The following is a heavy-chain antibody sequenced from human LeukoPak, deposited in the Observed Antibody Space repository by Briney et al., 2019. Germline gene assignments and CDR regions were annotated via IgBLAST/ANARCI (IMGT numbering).Heavy chain of an antibody. D-gene: IGHD3-22*01. V-gene: IGHV3-7*01. CDR2: IKEDGTEN. Sequence: GGSLRLSRAASGFTLSDYWMTWVRHTRGKGLEWVANIKEDGTENHYVDSVKGRFTISRDNAENSVYPHMNSLRVEDTAVYYCARDPYDRGGYGAFDKWGQGTMVTVSS. CDR3: ARDPYDRGGYGAFDK. CDR1: GFTLSDYW. J-gene: IGHJ3*02.